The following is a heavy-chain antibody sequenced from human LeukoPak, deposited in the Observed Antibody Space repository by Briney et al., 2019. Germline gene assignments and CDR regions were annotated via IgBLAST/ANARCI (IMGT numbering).Heavy chain of an antibody. CDR3: AKGYCSSTSCKESFFDY. J-gene: IGHJ4*02. CDR2: ISGSGGST. V-gene: IGHV3-23*01. D-gene: IGHD2-2*01. Sequence: GGSLRLSCATSGFTFSTYAMNWVRQAPGKGLEWVSAISGSGGSTYYFVKGRFTISRDNSKNTLYLQMNSLRAEDTAVYYCAKGYCSSTSCKESFFDYWGQGTLVTVSS. CDR1: GFTFSTYA.